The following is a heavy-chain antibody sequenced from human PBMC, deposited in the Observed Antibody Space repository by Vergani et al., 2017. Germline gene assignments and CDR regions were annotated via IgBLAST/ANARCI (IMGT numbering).Heavy chain of an antibody. J-gene: IGHJ4*02. CDR3: ASLLRYPKGYFDY. V-gene: IGHV4-39*01. D-gene: IGHD3-9*01. CDR1: GGSISSSSYY. CDR2: IYYSGST. Sequence: QLQLQESGPGLVKPSETLSLTCTVSGGSISSSSYYWGWIRQPPGKGLEWIGSIYYSGSTYYNPSLKSRVTISVATSKNQFSLKLSSVTAADTAVYYCASLLRYPKGYFDYWGQGTLVTVAS.